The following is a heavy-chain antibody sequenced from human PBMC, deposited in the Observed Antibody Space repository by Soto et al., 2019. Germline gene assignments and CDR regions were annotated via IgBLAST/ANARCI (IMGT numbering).Heavy chain of an antibody. CDR2: ISSSSSTI. J-gene: IGHJ6*02. V-gene: IGHV3-48*02. CDR1: GFTFSSYS. CDR3: ARERGYCSGGSCQGRYYYGMDV. D-gene: IGHD2-15*01. Sequence: PGGSLRLSCAASGFTFSSYSMNWVRQAPGKGLEWVSYISSSSSTIYYADSVKGRFTISRDNAKNSLYLQMNSLRDEDTAVYYCARERGYCSGGSCQGRYYYGMDVWGQGTKVTVSS.